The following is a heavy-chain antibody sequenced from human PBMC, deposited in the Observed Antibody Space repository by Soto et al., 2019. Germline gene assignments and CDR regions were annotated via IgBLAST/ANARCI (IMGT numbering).Heavy chain of an antibody. CDR2: IGTAGDT. Sequence: GGSLRLSCAASGFTFSSYDMHWVRQATGKGLEWVSAIGTAGDTYYPGSVKGRFTISRENAKNSLYLQMNSLRAEDTAVYYCARGGRYCSSTSCYDFDYWGQGTLVTVSS. V-gene: IGHV3-13*01. CDR3: ARGGRYCSSTSCYDFDY. J-gene: IGHJ4*02. D-gene: IGHD2-2*01. CDR1: GFTFSSYD.